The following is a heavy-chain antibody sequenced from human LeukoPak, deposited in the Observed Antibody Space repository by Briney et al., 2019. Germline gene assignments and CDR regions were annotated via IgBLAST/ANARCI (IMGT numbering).Heavy chain of an antibody. D-gene: IGHD3-9*01. CDR1: RDTFSSYA. CDR2: IIPIFGTP. J-gene: IGHJ4*02. CDR3: VTLGRYGKGLH. Sequence: SVKVSCKASRDTFSSYAISWVRQAPGQGLEWMGGIIPIFGTPRYAQKFQVRVTLTADESTRTAYMELSSLRSEDTAVYSCVTLGRYGKGLHWGQGTLVTVPS. V-gene: IGHV1-69*13.